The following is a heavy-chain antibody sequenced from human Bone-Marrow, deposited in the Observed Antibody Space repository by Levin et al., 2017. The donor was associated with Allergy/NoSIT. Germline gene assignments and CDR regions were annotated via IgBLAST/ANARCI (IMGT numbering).Heavy chain of an antibody. J-gene: IGHJ4*02. CDR3: VRRWQ. V-gene: IGHV3-66*04. Sequence: AASVKVSCEVSEFNVSNNYMSWVRQAPGKGLEWVSFMYSGGSTHYAESVKGRFTISRDNTKNTLHLQMNSLRAEDTAVYYCVRRWQWGQGTLVTVSS. CDR1: EFNVSNNY. D-gene: IGHD2-15*01. CDR2: MYSGGST.